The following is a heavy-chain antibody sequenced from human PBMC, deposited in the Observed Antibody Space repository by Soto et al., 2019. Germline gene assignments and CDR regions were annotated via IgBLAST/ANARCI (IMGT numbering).Heavy chain of an antibody. J-gene: IGHJ6*02. CDR3: ANRQYISGTYGMDV. CDR2: ISSSGGST. D-gene: IGHD6-19*01. Sequence: EVQLLESGGGLVQPGGSLRLSCAASGFTFSSYAVSWVRQAPGKGLEWVSTISSSGGSTYYADSVKGRFTISRDNSKNTLYLQMNSLRAEDTAVYYCANRQYISGTYGMDVWGQGTTVTVSS. V-gene: IGHV3-23*01. CDR1: GFTFSSYA.